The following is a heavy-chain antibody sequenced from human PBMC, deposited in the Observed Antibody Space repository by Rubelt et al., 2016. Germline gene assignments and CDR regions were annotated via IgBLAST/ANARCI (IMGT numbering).Heavy chain of an antibody. D-gene: IGHD2-2*01. CDR2: IIPIFGIA. V-gene: IGHV1-69*17. CDR3: ARAGCSSTSCCLDY. J-gene: IGHJ4*02. Sequence: GQGLEWMGGIIPIFGIANYAQKFQGRVTITADKSTSTAYMELSSLRSEDTAVYYCARAGCSSTSCCLDYWGQGTLVTVSS.